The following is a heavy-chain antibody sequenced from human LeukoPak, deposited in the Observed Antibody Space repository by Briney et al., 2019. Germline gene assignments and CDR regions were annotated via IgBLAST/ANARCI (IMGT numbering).Heavy chain of an antibody. V-gene: IGHV3-49*04. CDR2: IRSKAYGGTT. J-gene: IGHJ6*02. D-gene: IGHD3-3*01. Sequence: PGGSLRLSCTASGFTFGDYAMSWVRQAPGKGLEWVGFIRSKAYGGTTEYAASVKGRFTISRDDSKSIAYLQMNSLKTEDTAVYYCTTGVLEWPYTYGMDVWGQGTTVTVSS. CDR1: GFTFGDYA. CDR3: TTGVLEWPYTYGMDV.